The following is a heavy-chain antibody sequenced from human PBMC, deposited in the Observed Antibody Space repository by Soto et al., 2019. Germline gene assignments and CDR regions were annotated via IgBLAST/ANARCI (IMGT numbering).Heavy chain of an antibody. V-gene: IGHV5-10-1*01. J-gene: IGHJ4*02. D-gene: IGHD1-7*01. CDR1: GYTFTNYY. CDR3: AIPLARTTPFDY. Sequence: GESLKISCQASGYTFTNYYIAWVRQVPGKGLEWMGRIDPSDSYIKYSPSFEGHVTMSVDKSISTAFLQWSRLEASDTAMYFCAIPLARTTPFDYWGQGSLVTASS. CDR2: IDPSDSYI.